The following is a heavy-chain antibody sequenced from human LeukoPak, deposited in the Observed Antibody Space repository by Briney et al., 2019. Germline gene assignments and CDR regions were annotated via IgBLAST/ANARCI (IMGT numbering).Heavy chain of an antibody. CDR2: INGSGGST. J-gene: IGHJ4*02. CDR3: AKVHQLGSYYFDY. D-gene: IGHD1-1*01. V-gene: IGHV3-23*01. CDR1: GFTFRSYA. Sequence: PGGSLRLSCAASGFTFRSYAMSWVRQAPGKGLEWVSAINGSGGSTYYADSVKGRFTISRDNSKNTLYLQMNSLRAEDTAVYYCAKVHQLGSYYFDYWGQGTLVTVSS.